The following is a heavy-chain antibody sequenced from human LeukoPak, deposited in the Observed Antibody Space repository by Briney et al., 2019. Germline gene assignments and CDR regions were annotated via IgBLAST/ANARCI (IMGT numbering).Heavy chain of an antibody. D-gene: IGHD2-8*02. CDR1: GLTFSSYA. Sequence: PGGSLRLSCAASGLTFSSYAMSWVRQAPGKGLEWVSAISGSGGSTYYADSVKGRFTISRDNSKNTLYLQMNSLRAEDTAVYYCAKDSGGGVYYFDYWGQGTLVTVSS. CDR3: AKDSGGGVYYFDY. J-gene: IGHJ4*02. CDR2: ISGSGGST. V-gene: IGHV3-23*01.